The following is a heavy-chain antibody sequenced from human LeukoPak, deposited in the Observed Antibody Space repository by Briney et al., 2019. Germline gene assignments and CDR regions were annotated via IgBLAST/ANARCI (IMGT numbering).Heavy chain of an antibody. Sequence: GASVKVSCKASGYTFTGYYMHWVRQAPGQGLEWMGWINPNSGGTNYAQKFQGRVTMTRDTSISTAYMELSRLRSDDTAVYYCARVLPDRLLSIAAAGALDYWGQGTLVTVSS. D-gene: IGHD6-13*01. V-gene: IGHV1-2*02. CDR3: ARVLPDRLLSIAAAGALDY. CDR2: INPNSGGT. J-gene: IGHJ4*02. CDR1: GYTFTGYY.